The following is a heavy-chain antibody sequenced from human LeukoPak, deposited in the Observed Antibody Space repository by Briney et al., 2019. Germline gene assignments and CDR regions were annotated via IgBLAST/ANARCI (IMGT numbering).Heavy chain of an antibody. CDR3: ARDPRRDGYNLRFDP. CDR1: GYTFSSYA. V-gene: IGHV7-4-1*02. CDR2: INTNTGNP. Sequence: ASVKVSCKASGYTFSSYAMNWVRQAPGQGLEWMGWINTNTGNPTYAQGFTGRFVFSLDTSVSTAYVQISSLKAEDTAVYYCARDPRRDGYNLRFDPWGQGTLVTVSS. D-gene: IGHD5-24*01. J-gene: IGHJ5*02.